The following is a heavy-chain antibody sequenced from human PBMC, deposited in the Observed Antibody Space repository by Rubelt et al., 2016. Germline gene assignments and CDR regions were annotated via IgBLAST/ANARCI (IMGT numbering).Heavy chain of an antibody. J-gene: IGHJ4*02. V-gene: IGHV4-39*07. Sequence: QLQLQESGPGLVKPSETLSLTCTVSGGSISSSSYYWGWIRQPPGKGLEWIGSIYYSGSTYYNPSLRSLVTISVDTAKNQFSLKLSSVTAADTAVYYCARDRFPEEVVDYWGQGTLVTVSS. CDR2: IYYSGST. D-gene: IGHD2-15*01. CDR1: GGSISSSSYY. CDR3: ARDRFPEEVVDY.